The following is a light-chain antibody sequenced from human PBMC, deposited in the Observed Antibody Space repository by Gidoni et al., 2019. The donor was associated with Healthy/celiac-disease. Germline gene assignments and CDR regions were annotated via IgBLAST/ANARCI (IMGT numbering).Light chain of an antibody. Sequence: QSVLTQPPSLSGAPGQRLTISCTGSSSNTGAGYDVHWYQQLPGTAPKLLIYGNSNRPSGVPDRFSGSKSGTSASLAITGLQAEDEADYYCQSYDSSLSGYVFGTGTKVTVL. CDR3: QSYDSSLSGYV. J-gene: IGLJ1*01. CDR1: SSNTGAGYD. CDR2: GNS. V-gene: IGLV1-40*01.